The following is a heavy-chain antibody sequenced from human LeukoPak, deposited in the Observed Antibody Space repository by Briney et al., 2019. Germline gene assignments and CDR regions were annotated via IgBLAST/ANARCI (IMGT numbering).Heavy chain of an antibody. V-gene: IGHV3-23*01. CDR1: GFTFSSFA. CDR3: ARDSGWFRFDY. J-gene: IGHJ4*02. D-gene: IGHD6-19*01. CDR2: ITGSGSGA. Sequence: GGSLRLSCAASGFTFSSFAINWVRQAPGKGLEWVSVITGSGSGADYADSVKGRFTISRDNSQNTVHLQMNSLRAEDTAVYYCARDSGWFRFDYWGQGTLVTVSS.